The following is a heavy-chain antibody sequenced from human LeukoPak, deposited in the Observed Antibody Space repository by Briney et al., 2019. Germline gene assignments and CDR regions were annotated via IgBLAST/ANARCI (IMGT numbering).Heavy chain of an antibody. J-gene: IGHJ4*02. CDR1: GDSISSGSYY. CDR2: IYTSGNT. CDR3: ARFYDSSGYYLYFDY. V-gene: IGHV4-61*02. Sequence: SETLSLTCTVSGDSISSGSYYWSWIRQPAGKGLEWIGRIYTSGNTNYNPSLKSRVTISVDTSKNQFSLKLSSVTAADTAVYYCARFYDSSGYYLYFDYWGQGTLVTVSS. D-gene: IGHD3-22*01.